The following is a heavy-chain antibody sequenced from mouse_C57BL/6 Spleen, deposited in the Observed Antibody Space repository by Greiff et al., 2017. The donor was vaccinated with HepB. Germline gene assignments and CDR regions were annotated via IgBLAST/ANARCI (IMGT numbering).Heavy chain of an antibody. CDR3: AIGYYGTYYAMDY. CDR2: INPNNGGT. D-gene: IGHD1-1*01. V-gene: IGHV1-26*01. J-gene: IGHJ4*01. Sequence: EVQLQQSGPELVKPGASVKISCKASGYTFTDYYMNWVKQSHGKSLEWIGDINPNNGGTSYNQKFKGKATLTVDKSSSTAYMELRSLTSEDSAVYYCAIGYYGTYYAMDYWGQGTSVTVSS. CDR1: GYTFTDYY.